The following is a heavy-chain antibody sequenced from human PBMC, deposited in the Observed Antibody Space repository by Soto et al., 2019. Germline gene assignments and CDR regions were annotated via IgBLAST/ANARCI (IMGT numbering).Heavy chain of an antibody. CDR1: GYTFTNYA. CDR3: ARDLAAAGPFDC. Sequence: QVQLVQSGAEVKKHGASVKVSCKASGYTFTNYAFSWVRQAPGQGLEWMGWISAYNSNTNYPQKLQGRVTMTTDTSTSTAYMELRSLRSDDTAVYYCARDLAAAGPFDCWGQGTLVTVSS. D-gene: IGHD6-13*01. J-gene: IGHJ4*02. V-gene: IGHV1-18*01. CDR2: ISAYNSNT.